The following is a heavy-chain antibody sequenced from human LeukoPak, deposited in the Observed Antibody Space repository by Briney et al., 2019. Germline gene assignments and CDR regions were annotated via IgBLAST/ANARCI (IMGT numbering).Heavy chain of an antibody. V-gene: IGHV1-8*01. CDR3: ASKYYGSGSYRDY. CDR1: GYTFTSYD. D-gene: IGHD3-10*01. Sequence: ASVKVSCKASGYTFTSYDINWVRQATGQGLEWMGWMNPNSGNTGYAQKFQGRATMTRNTSISTAYMELSSLRSEDTAVYYCASKYYGSGSYRDYWGQGTLVTVSS. J-gene: IGHJ4*02. CDR2: MNPNSGNT.